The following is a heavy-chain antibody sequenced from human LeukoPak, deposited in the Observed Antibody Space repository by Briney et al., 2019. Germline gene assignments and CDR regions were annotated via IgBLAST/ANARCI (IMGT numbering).Heavy chain of an antibody. CDR1: GFTFSTYG. J-gene: IGHJ4*02. CDR3: ARVSDYSNYFDF. Sequence: PGRSLRLSCAASGFTFSTYGMHWVRQAPGKGLEWVAIIWYDGSTKYYAESVKGRFTISRDNSQNMLHLQMNSLRAEDTAVYYCARVSDYSNYFDFWGQGTLVTVSS. V-gene: IGHV3-33*01. D-gene: IGHD4-11*01. CDR2: IWYDGSTK.